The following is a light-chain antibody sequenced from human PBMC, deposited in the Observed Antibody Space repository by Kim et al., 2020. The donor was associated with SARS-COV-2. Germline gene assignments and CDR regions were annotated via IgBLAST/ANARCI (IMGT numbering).Light chain of an antibody. CDR2: RNN. V-gene: IGLV1-47*01. CDR3: TAWDDSFWV. Sequence: SELTQPPSASGTPGQRVTISCSGSSSNIGSNYVYWYQQLPGTAPKLLIYRNNQRPSGVPDRFSGSKSGTSASLAISGLRSEDEADYYCTAWDDSFWVF. CDR1: SSNIGSNY. J-gene: IGLJ3*02.